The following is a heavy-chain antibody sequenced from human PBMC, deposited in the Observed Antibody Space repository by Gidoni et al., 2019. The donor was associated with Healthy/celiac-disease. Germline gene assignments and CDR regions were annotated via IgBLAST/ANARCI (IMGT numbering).Heavy chain of an antibody. V-gene: IGHV4-4*02. CDR3: ARLVDYGALDYYYYGMDV. CDR2: IYHSGST. Sequence: QVQLQESGPGLVKPSGTLSLTCAVSGGSISSSNWWSWVRQPPGKGLEWIGEIYHSGSTNYNPSLKSRVTISVDKSKNQFSLKLSSVTAADTAVYYCARLVDYGALDYYYYGMDVWGQGTTVTVSS. D-gene: IGHD4-17*01. CDR1: GGSISSSNW. J-gene: IGHJ6*02.